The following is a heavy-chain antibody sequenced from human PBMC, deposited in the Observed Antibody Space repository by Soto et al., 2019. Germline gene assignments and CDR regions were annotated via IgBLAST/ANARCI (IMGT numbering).Heavy chain of an antibody. J-gene: IGHJ4*02. CDR1: GYTFTSYG. Sequence: QVQLVQSGAEVKKPGASVKVSCKASGYTFTSYGISWVRQAPGQGLEWMGWISAYNGNTNYAQKLQGRVTMTTDTSTSTAYMELRSLRSDDTAVYYCARDRFVAGYSGYDPRKQIDYWGQGTLVTVSS. V-gene: IGHV1-18*01. D-gene: IGHD5-12*01. CDR3: ARDRFVAGYSGYDPRKQIDY. CDR2: ISAYNGNT.